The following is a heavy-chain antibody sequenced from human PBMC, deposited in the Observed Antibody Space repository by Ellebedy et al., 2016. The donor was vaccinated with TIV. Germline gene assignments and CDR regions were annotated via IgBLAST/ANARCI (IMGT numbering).Heavy chain of an antibody. D-gene: IGHD1-1*01. CDR2: INSVSNYI. CDR3: LRDTTAGGLDY. J-gene: IGHJ4*02. Sequence: GESLKISCVASGFTFSDSTMNWVRQAPGKGLEWVSSINSVSNYIYYADSVRGRFTISKDKAKNSLYLQMNSLRPDDTALYFCLRDTTAGGLDYWGQGIPVTVSS. CDR1: GFTFSDST. V-gene: IGHV3-21*04.